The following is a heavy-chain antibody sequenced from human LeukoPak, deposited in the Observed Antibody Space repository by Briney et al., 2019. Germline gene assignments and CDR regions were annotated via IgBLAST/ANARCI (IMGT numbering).Heavy chain of an antibody. V-gene: IGHV3-30*04. Sequence: GRSLRLSCAASGFTFSSYAMHWVRQAPGKGLEWVAVISYDGSNKYYADSVKGRFTISRDNSKNTLYLQMNSLRAEDTAVNYCARLSGRLGYYYGMDVWGQGTSVTVSS. CDR1: GFTFSSYA. D-gene: IGHD2-21*01. CDR3: ARLSGRLGYYYGMDV. J-gene: IGHJ6*02. CDR2: ISYDGSNK.